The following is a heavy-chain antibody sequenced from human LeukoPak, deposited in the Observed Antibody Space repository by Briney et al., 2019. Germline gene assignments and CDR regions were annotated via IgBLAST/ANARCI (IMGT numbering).Heavy chain of an antibody. Sequence: GGSLRLSCAASGFTFSSYAMSWVRQAPGKGLEWVSAISGSGGSTYYADSVKGRFTISRDNSKNTLYLQMNSLRAEDTAVYYCAREGYCSGGSCYDPFGYWGQGTLVTVSS. CDR2: ISGSGGST. D-gene: IGHD2-15*01. V-gene: IGHV3-23*01. CDR3: AREGYCSGGSCYDPFGY. CDR1: GFTFSSYA. J-gene: IGHJ4*02.